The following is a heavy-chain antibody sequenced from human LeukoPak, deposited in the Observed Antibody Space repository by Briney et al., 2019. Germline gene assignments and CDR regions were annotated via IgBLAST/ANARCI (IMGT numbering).Heavy chain of an antibody. V-gene: IGHV4-59*01. J-gene: IGHJ4*02. CDR3: ARDAGPYALDY. D-gene: IGHD2-2*01. Sequence: SETLSLTCTVSGGSISSYYWSWIRQPPGKGLEWIGYIYYSGSTNYNPSLKSRVTISVDTSKNQFSLKLSSVTAADTAVYYCARDAGPYALDYWGQGTLVTVSS. CDR1: GGSISSYY. CDR2: IYYSGST.